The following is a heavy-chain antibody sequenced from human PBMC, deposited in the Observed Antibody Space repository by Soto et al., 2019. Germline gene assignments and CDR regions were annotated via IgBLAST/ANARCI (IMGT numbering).Heavy chain of an antibody. CDR2: ISAYNGNT. V-gene: IGHV1-18*01. J-gene: IGHJ3*02. Sequence: GASVKVSCKASGYTFTSYAMHWVRQAPGQRLDWMGWISAYNGNTNYAQKLQGRVTMTTDTSTSTAYMELRSLRSDDTAVYYCARPRQRSSGYYQIYDAFDIWGQGTMVTVSS. CDR1: GYTFTSYA. CDR3: ARPRQRSSGYYQIYDAFDI. D-gene: IGHD3-22*01.